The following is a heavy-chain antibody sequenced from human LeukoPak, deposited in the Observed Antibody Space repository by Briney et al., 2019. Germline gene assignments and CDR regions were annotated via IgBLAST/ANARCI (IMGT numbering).Heavy chain of an antibody. CDR2: ISGSGGST. CDR3: AKGGQWLVQNYFDY. J-gene: IGHJ4*02. V-gene: IGHV3-23*01. Sequence: PGGSLRLSCAASGFTFSTNAMSWVRQAPGKGLEWVSAISGSGGSTYYADSVKGRFTISRDNSKNTLYLQMNSLRAEDTAVYYCAKGGQWLVQNYFDYWGQGTLVTVSS. D-gene: IGHD6-19*01. CDR1: GFTFSTNA.